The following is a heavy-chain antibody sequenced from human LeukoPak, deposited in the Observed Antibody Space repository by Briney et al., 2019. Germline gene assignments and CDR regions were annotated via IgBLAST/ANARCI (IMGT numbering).Heavy chain of an antibody. CDR1: GGSISSGGYY. J-gene: IGHJ4*02. D-gene: IGHD5-24*01. CDR3: ARASWLQRPVDY. V-gene: IGHV4-31*03. Sequence: PSETLSLTCTVSGGSISSGGYYWSWIRQHPGKGLEWIGEINHSGSTNYNPSLKSRVTISVDTSKNQFSLKLSSVTAADTAVYYCARASWLQRPVDYWGQGTLVTVSS. CDR2: INHSGST.